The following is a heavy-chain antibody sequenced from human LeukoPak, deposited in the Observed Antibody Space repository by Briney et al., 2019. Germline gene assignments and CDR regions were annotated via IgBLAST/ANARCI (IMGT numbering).Heavy chain of an antibody. D-gene: IGHD2-2*01. Sequence: GGSLRLSCAASGFTLSNYDMNWVRQAPGKGLEWVSSISPSSRYIYYKDSVRGRFTISRDDAKNSLHLEMNSLRAEDTAVYYCARADCSSSTCYLRRSWFDPWGQETLVTVSS. CDR2: ISPSSRYI. CDR1: GFTLSNYD. CDR3: ARADCSSSTCYLRRSWFDP. J-gene: IGHJ5*02. V-gene: IGHV3-21*01.